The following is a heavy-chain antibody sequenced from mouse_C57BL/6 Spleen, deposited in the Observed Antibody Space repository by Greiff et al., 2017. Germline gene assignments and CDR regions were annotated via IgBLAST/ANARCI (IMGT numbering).Heavy chain of an antibody. D-gene: IGHD4-1*01. CDR1: GYSFTSYY. Sequence: QVQLQQSGPELVKPGASVKISCKASGYSFTSYYIPWVKQRPGQGLEWIGWIYPGSGNTKYNEKFKGKATLTADTSSSTAYMQLSSLTSADSAVYYCARSINWDWFADWGQGTLVTVSA. CDR3: ARSINWDWFAD. J-gene: IGHJ3*01. CDR2: IYPGSGNT. V-gene: IGHV1-66*01.